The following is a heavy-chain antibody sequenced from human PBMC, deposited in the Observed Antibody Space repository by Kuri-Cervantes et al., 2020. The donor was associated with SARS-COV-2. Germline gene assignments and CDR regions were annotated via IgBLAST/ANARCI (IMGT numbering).Heavy chain of an antibody. CDR3: ARASGYDFWSGYNYYYYYMDV. CDR2: ISSSSSYI. J-gene: IGHJ6*03. Sequence: GESLKISCAASGFTFDDYGMSWVRQAPGEGLEWVSSISSSSSYIYYADSVKGRFTISRDNAKNSLYLQMNSLRAEDTAVYYCARASGYDFWSGYNYYYYYMDVRGKGTTVTVSS. CDR1: GFTFDDYG. V-gene: IGHV3-21*01. D-gene: IGHD3-3*01.